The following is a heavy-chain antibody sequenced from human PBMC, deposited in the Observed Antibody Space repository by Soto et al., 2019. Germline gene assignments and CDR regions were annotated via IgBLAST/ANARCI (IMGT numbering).Heavy chain of an antibody. Sequence: QPGGSLRLSCAASGFTFNICGIHWVRQAPGKGLEWVALILYDGSNKYYADSVKGRFTISRDNSKNTLYLQMNSLRAEDTAVSYYAKVKLRYTSRGIAYWGQGTLVTVSS. CDR3: AKVKLRYTSRGIAY. V-gene: IGHV3-30*18. CDR2: ILYDGSNK. D-gene: IGHD3-9*01. J-gene: IGHJ4*02. CDR1: GFTFNICG.